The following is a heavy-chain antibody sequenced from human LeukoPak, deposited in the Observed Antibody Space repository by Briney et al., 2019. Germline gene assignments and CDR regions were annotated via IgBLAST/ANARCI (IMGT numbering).Heavy chain of an antibody. CDR2: ITGSGGST. CDR1: GFTFSNYG. J-gene: IGHJ4*02. D-gene: IGHD3-3*01. Sequence: GGTLRLSCAASGFTFSNYGLSWVRQAPGKGLEGVSGITGSGGSTYYADSVKGRFTISRDNSKNTLYLQMNSLRAEDTAIYYCARDERLLSFLKWGQGTLVTVSS. V-gene: IGHV3-23*01. CDR3: ARDERLLSFLK.